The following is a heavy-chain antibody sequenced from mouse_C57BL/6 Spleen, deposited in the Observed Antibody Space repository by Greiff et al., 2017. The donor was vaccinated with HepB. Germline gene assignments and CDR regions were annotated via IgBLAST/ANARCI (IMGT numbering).Heavy chain of an antibody. CDR2: IWSDGST. Sequence: VQLVESGPGLVAPSQSLSITCTVSGFSLTSYGVHWVRQPPGKGLEWLVVIWSDGSTTYNSALKSRLSISKDNSKSQVFLKMNSLQTDDTAMYYCARHEDYYGSSYGAWFAYWGQGTLVTVSA. CDR3: ARHEDYYGSSYGAWFAY. V-gene: IGHV2-6-1*01. D-gene: IGHD1-1*01. J-gene: IGHJ3*01. CDR1: GFSLTSYG.